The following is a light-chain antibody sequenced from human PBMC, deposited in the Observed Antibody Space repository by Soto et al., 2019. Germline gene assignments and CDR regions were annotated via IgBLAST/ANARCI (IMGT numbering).Light chain of an antibody. V-gene: IGLV2-14*01. Sequence: QSVLTQPGSVSGSPGQSITISCTGTSSDVGGYNYASWYQQHPGKAPKLMIYEVSNRPSGVSNRFSGSKSGNTASLTISGLQAEDEADYYCSSYTSSSTSYVFGTGTKVTVL. CDR1: SSDVGGYNY. CDR2: EVS. CDR3: SSYTSSSTSYV. J-gene: IGLJ1*01.